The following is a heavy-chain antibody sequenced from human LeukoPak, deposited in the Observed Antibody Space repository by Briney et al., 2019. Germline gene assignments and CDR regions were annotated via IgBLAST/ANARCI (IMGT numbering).Heavy chain of an antibody. Sequence: ASVKVSCKASGYTFTSYDINWVRQATGQGLEWMGWMNPNSGNSGYAQKFQGRVTMTRDTSISTAYMELSRLRSDDTAVYYCARGPRVVVTAIEYYYYMDVWGKGTTVTVSS. D-gene: IGHD2-21*02. CDR3: ARGPRVVVTAIEYYYYMDV. J-gene: IGHJ6*03. CDR2: MNPNSGNS. V-gene: IGHV1-8*01. CDR1: GYTFTSYD.